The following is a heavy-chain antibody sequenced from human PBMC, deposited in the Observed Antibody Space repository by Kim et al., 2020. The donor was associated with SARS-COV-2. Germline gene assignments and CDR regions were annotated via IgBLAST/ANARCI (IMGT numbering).Heavy chain of an antibody. CDR1: GGSISSSSYY. CDR3: ARGGGAPVSYHAHYVYSSSHDVRFDP. V-gene: IGHV4-39*01. CDR2: IYYSGST. D-gene: IGHD6-13*01. J-gene: IGHJ5*02. Sequence: SETLSLTCTVSGGSISSSSYYWGWIRQPPGKGLEWIGSIYYSGSTYYNPSLKSRVTISVDTSKNQFSLKLSSVTAADTAVYYCARGGGAPVSYHAHYVYSSSHDVRFDPWGQGTMVTVSS.